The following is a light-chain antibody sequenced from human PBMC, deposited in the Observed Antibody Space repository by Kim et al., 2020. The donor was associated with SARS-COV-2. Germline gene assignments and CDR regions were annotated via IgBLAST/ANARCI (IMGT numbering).Light chain of an antibody. CDR3: QQYNSYPWT. J-gene: IGKJ1*01. Sequence: DIQMTQSPSTLSASVGDRVTITCRASQSISSWLAWYQQKPGKAPKLLIYKASSLESGVPSKFSGSGSGTEFTLTISSPQPDDSATYYCQQYNSYPWTFGQGTKVDIK. CDR2: KAS. CDR1: QSISSW. V-gene: IGKV1-5*03.